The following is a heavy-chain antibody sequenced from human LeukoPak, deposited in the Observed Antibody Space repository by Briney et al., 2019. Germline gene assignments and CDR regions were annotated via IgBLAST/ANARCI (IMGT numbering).Heavy chain of an antibody. J-gene: IGHJ4*02. D-gene: IGHD6-13*01. CDR3: AKIFRAAAGTLGVVFDY. V-gene: IGHV3-30*02. CDR1: GFTFSSYG. CDR2: IRYDGSNK. Sequence: PGGSLRLSCAASGFTFSSYGMHWVRQAPGKGLEWVAFIRYDGSNKYYADSVKGRFTISRDNSKNTLYLQMNSLRAEDTAVYYCAKIFRAAAGTLGVVFDYWGQGTQVTVSS.